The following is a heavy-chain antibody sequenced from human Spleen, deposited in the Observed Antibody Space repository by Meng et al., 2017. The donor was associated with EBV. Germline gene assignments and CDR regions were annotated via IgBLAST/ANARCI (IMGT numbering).Heavy chain of an antibody. J-gene: IGHJ1*01. D-gene: IGHD3-10*01. CDR3: IHGSSTSGSYYSY. V-gene: IGHV2-5*02. Sequence: TSMMLRPSPVKPTQTPPPTCSFAGFSLTTTGVGVGWIRQSPGKALEWLALIFWDDDKRYSPSLKSRLTITKDTSKNQVVLRMTSMDPVDTATYFCIHGSSTSGSYYSYWGQGTLVTVSS. CDR2: IFWDDDK. CDR1: GFSLTTTGVG.